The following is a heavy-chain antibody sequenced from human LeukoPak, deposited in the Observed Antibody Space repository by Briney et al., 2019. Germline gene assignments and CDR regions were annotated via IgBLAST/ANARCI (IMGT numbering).Heavy chain of an antibody. V-gene: IGHV3-48*03. D-gene: IGHD3-10*02. CDR2: ISSSGSTI. J-gene: IGHJ6*03. Sequence: GGSLRLSCAASGFTFSSYEMNWVRQAPGKGLEWVSYISSSGSTIYYADSVKGRFTISRDNAKNSLYLQMNSLRAEDTAVYYCAELGMTMIGGVWGKGTTVSISS. CDR3: AELGMTMIGGV. CDR1: GFTFSSYE.